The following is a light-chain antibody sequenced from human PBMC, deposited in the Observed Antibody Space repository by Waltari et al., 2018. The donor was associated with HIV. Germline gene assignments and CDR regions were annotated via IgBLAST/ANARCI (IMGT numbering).Light chain of an antibody. Sequence: QSVLTQPPPASGTPGQTVTISCPGSSSNIGRNTLNCFQTLPGTAPKLLSYNDNQRPSGVPDRFSGSKSGTSASLAISGLQSEDEADYTCAAWDDRLNGWVFGGGTKLTVL. CDR3: AAWDDRLNGWV. J-gene: IGLJ3*02. CDR2: NDN. V-gene: IGLV1-44*01. CDR1: SSNIGRNT.